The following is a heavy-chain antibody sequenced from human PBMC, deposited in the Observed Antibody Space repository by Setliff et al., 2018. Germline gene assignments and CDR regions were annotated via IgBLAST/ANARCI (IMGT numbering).Heavy chain of an antibody. D-gene: IGHD3-3*01. J-gene: IGHJ5*02. CDR2: INQGGGAQ. Sequence: PGGSLRLSCAASGFTFSSFWMAWVRQSPGRGLEWVANINQGGGAQFYVDSVKGRFTISSDNAKNSLYLQMSSLRAEDTAVYYCARDVFDFRTGQADPWGQGTLVTVSS. V-gene: IGHV3-7*01. CDR1: GFTFSSFW. CDR3: ARDVFDFRTGQADP.